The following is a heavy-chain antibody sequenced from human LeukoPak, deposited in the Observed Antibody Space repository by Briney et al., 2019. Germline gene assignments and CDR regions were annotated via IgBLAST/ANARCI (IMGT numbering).Heavy chain of an antibody. CDR2: IYYSGST. CDR1: GGPISSSSYY. D-gene: IGHD2-2*01. Sequence: PSETLSLTCTVSGGPISSSSYYWGWIRQPPGKGLEWIGSIYYSGSTYYNPSLKSRVTISVDTSKNQFSLKLSSVTAADTAVYYCVVVVPAAILYYYYYMDVWGKGTTVTVSS. V-gene: IGHV4-39*01. CDR3: VVVVPAAILYYYYYMDV. J-gene: IGHJ6*03.